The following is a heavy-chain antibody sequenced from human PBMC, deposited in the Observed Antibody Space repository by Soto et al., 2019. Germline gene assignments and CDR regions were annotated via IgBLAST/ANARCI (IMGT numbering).Heavy chain of an antibody. D-gene: IGHD3-22*01. Sequence: GASVKVCCKASGDTFTSYAMHWVRQAPGQRLEWMGWIDAGNGNTKYSQKFQGRVTITRDTSASTAYMELSSLRSEDTAVYYCAKDYYDSSGYYPPALLFDYWGQGTLVTVSS. CDR1: GDTFTSYA. CDR3: AKDYYDSSGYYPPALLFDY. V-gene: IGHV1-3*01. CDR2: IDAGNGNT. J-gene: IGHJ4*02.